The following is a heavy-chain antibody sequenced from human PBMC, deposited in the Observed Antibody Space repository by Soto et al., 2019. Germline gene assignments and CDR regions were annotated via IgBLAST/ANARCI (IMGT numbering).Heavy chain of an antibody. CDR1: GFTFSSYS. D-gene: IGHD2-2*02. CDR3: ARARFFYCSSTSCYTRRPLPYYMDV. Sequence: GGSLRLSCAASGFTFSSYSMNWVRQAPGKGLEWVSYISSSSSTIYYADSVKGRFTISRDNAKNSLYLQMNSLRAEDTAVYYCARARFFYCSSTSCYTRRPLPYYMDVWGKGTTVTVSS. J-gene: IGHJ6*03. V-gene: IGHV3-48*01. CDR2: ISSSSSTI.